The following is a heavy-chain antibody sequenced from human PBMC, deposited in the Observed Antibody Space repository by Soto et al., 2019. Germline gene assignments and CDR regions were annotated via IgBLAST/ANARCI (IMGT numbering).Heavy chain of an antibody. D-gene: IGHD6-19*01. CDR1: GGSINNYY. CDR3: ARGRQWLDH. CDR2: IYYTGTT. J-gene: IGHJ4*02. V-gene: IGHV4-59*01. Sequence: QVQLQESGPGLVKPSETVSLNCTVSGGSINNYYWTWIRQPPGKGLEWIAYIYYTGTTSYNPSLKSRVTISVDTSKNQFSLKFSSVTAADTAVYYCARGRQWLDHWGQGTLVTVSS.